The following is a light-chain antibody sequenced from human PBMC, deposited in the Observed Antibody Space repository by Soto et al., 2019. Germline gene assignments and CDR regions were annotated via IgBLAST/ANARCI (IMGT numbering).Light chain of an antibody. CDR3: SSYAGSNMGV. Sequence: QSALIQPPSASGSPGQSVTISCTGTSSDVGGYKFVSWYQQHPGKAPKLLIYEVTQRPSGVPDRFSGSKSGNTASLTVSGLQAEDDADYYCSSYAGSNMGVFGTGTKLTVL. J-gene: IGLJ1*01. V-gene: IGLV2-8*01. CDR1: SSDVGGYKF. CDR2: EVT.